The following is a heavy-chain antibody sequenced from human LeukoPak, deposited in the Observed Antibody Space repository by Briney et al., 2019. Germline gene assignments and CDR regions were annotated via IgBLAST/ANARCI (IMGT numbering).Heavy chain of an antibody. D-gene: IGHD3-10*01. CDR1: GFTFSSYA. CDR2: ISSSSSTT. V-gene: IGHV3-48*01. Sequence: TGGSLRLSCAASGFTFSSYAMNWVRQAPGKGLEWVSYISSSSSTTYYADSVKGRFTISRDNAKNSLYLQMNSLRAEDTAVYYCATHSGTPGGGDAFDFWGQGTMVTVSS. J-gene: IGHJ3*01. CDR3: ATHSGTPGGGDAFDF.